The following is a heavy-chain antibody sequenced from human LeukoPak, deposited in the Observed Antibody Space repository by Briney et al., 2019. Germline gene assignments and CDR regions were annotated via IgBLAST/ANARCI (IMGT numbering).Heavy chain of an antibody. CDR1: GFTFSDYA. J-gene: IGHJ4*02. V-gene: IGHV3-30*18. Sequence: GGSLRLSCVGSGFTFSDYAIHWVRQATGKGLEWVAVASHDEVGKQFADSVKGRFTLSRDNSRDSLHLQMNRLRDEDTGVYYCAKHRGYGEHEPFESWGQGSQVTVSS. D-gene: IGHD4-17*01. CDR3: AKHRGYGEHEPFES. CDR2: ASHDEVGK.